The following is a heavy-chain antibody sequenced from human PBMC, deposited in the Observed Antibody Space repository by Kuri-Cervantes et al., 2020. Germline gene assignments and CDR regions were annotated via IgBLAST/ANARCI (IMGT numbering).Heavy chain of an antibody. Sequence: LETLSLTCTVSGGSFIIHNWWSWVRQSPGKGLEWIGEINHSGSTNYNPSLKSRVTISVDTSKNQFSLKLSSVTAADTAVYYCATDAGVVVDDAFDIWGQGTMVTVSS. CDR1: GGSFIIHNW. D-gene: IGHD3-22*01. V-gene: IGHV4-4*02. CDR3: ATDAGVVVDDAFDI. J-gene: IGHJ3*02. CDR2: INHSGST.